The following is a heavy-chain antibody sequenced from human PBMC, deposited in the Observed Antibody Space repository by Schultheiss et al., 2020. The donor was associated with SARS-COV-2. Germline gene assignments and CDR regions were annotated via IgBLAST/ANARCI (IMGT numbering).Heavy chain of an antibody. CDR3: ARDRYADYGDPVGFFDY. CDR1: GFTFSDYY. V-gene: IGHV3-11*04. Sequence: GGSLRLSCAASGFTFSDYYMSWIRQAPGKGLEWVSYISSSGSTIYYADSVKGRFTISRDNSKNTLYLQMNSLRAEDTAVYYCARDRYADYGDPVGFFDYWGQGTLVTVSS. D-gene: IGHD4-17*01. CDR2: ISSSGSTI. J-gene: IGHJ4*02.